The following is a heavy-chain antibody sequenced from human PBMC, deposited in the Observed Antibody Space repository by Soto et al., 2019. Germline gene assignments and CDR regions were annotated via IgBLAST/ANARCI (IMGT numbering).Heavy chain of an antibody. D-gene: IGHD2-21*02. J-gene: IGHJ6*02. CDR2: IYYSGST. CDR1: GGSISSGGYH. CDR3: ATLGAVTCYYYDGMDV. V-gene: IGHV4-31*03. Sequence: QVQLQESGPGLVKPSQTLSLICTVSGGSISSGGYHWTWIRQHPGKGLEWIGYIYYSGSTYYTPSLKSRVTLAVDTSKNQSSLNLGSVTAADTAVYYCATLGAVTCYYYDGMDVWGQGTTVAVSS.